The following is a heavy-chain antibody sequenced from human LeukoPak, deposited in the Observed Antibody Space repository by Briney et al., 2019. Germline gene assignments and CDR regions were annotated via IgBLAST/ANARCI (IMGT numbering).Heavy chain of an antibody. CDR1: GYTFSKFG. J-gene: IGHJ5*02. D-gene: IGHD6-19*01. V-gene: IGHV1-18*01. CDR3: ARGSSGTEGFDP. Sequence: GASVKVSCKASGYTFSKFGISWVRQAPGQGLEWMGWIYNGNIKYAQNLQGRVTMTTDTSTSTAYMALRSLKSDDTAVYSCARGSSGTEGFDPWGQGTLVTVSS. CDR2: IYNGNI.